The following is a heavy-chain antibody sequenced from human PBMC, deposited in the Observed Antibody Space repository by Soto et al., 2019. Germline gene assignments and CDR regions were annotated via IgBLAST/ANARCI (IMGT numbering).Heavy chain of an antibody. V-gene: IGHV1-2*04. CDR2: INPNSGGT. D-gene: IGHD6-25*01. CDR3: ARGQRIRPVSFTFDY. Sequence: ASVKVSCKASGYTFTGYYMHWVRQAPGQGLEWMGWINPNSGGTNYAQKFQGWVTMTRDTSISTAYMELSRLRSDDTAVYSCARGQRIRPVSFTFDYWGQGTLATVSS. J-gene: IGHJ4*02. CDR1: GYTFTGYY.